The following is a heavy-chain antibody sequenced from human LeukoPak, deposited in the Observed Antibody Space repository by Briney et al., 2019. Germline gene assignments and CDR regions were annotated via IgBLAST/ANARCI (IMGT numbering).Heavy chain of an antibody. CDR2: IYSGGST. V-gene: IGHV3-53*01. Sequence: PGSSLRLSCAASGFTVSSNYMSWVRQAPGKGLEWVSVIYSGGSTYYADSVKGRFTISRDNSKNTLYLQMDSLRAEDTAVYYCARDYSSSWEGPHDAFDIWGQGTMVTVSS. CDR3: ARDYSSSWEGPHDAFDI. D-gene: IGHD6-13*01. J-gene: IGHJ3*02. CDR1: GFTVSSNY.